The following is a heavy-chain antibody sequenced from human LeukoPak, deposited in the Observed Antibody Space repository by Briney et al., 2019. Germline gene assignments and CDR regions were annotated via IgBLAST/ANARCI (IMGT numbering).Heavy chain of an antibody. CDR2: INPGGSWT. J-gene: IGHJ5*02. Sequence: AAVRVSFKASGDTFTKHYMHWVRQAPGKGIERMGHINPGGSWTSYAQKFQGRVTMTRDMSTSTDYMELSSLRSEDTAVYYCARDNSVGDTAWWFAPWGQGTLVTVSS. CDR3: ARDNSVGDTAWWFAP. CDR1: GDTFTKHY. D-gene: IGHD1-26*01. V-gene: IGHV1-46*01.